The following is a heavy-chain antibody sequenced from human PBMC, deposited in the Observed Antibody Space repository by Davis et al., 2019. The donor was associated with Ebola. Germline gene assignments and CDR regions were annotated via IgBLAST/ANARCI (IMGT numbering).Heavy chain of an antibody. CDR2: ISGYSGNT. V-gene: IGHV1-18*04. Sequence: AASVKVSCKASGYIFSTYGMSWVRQAPGQGLEWMGWISGYSGNTNYAQKFQDRVTMTIDTSTTTAYMELRSLRSEDTALYYCTTPGGQDSGYDVFDIWGQGTMVTVSS. J-gene: IGHJ3*02. D-gene: IGHD5-12*01. CDR3: TTPGGQDSGYDVFDI. CDR1: GYIFSTYG.